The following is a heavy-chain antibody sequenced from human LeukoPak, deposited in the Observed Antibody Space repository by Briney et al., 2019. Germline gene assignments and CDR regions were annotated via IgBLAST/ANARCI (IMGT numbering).Heavy chain of an antibody. J-gene: IGHJ4*02. V-gene: IGHV6-1*01. CDR3: ARVVTVAGGFDY. Sequence: SQTLSLTRAISGDSVSSNSAAWNWVRQSPSRGLEWLGRTYYRAKWYNDFAVSVKSRITINPDTSKNQFSLQLNSVTPEDTAVYYCARVVTVAGGFDYWGQGTLITVSS. CDR1: GDSVSSNSAA. D-gene: IGHD6-19*01. CDR2: TYYRAKWYN.